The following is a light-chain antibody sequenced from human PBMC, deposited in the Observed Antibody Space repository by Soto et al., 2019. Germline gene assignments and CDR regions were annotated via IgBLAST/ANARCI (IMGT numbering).Light chain of an antibody. Sequence: EIVLTQSPGTLSLSPGERATLSCRASQSFSSSYLAWYQQKPGQAPKLLIYGASSRATGIPDKFSGSGSGTDFTLTIDGLEPEDFAVYYCQQRNSWPLTFGGGTKVDIK. CDR3: QQRNSWPLT. CDR1: QSFSSSY. CDR2: GAS. J-gene: IGKJ4*01. V-gene: IGKV3D-20*02.